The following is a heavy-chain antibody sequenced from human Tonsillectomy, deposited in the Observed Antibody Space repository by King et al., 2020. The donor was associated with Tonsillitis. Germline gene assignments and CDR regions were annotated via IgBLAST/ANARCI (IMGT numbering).Heavy chain of an antibody. CDR1: GFIFSDHF. J-gene: IGHJ3*02. CDR2: TRNKANSYTT. CDR3: GIFYSGSGSRYSYACDI. V-gene: IGHV3-72*01. D-gene: IGHD3-10*01. Sequence: VQLVESGGGLVQPGGSLRLSCAASGFIFSDHFMDWVRQAPGKGLEWVGRTRNKANSYTTEYAASVKGRFTIARDDSNNSLYMQMNCLKTDDPAVYYCGIFYSGSGSRYSYACDIWREGTMVTVSS.